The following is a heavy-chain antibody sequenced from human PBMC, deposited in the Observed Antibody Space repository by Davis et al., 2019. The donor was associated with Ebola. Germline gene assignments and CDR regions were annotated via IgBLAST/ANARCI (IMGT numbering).Heavy chain of an antibody. CDR3: ARAAWENTALAY. J-gene: IGHJ4*02. D-gene: IGHD5-18*01. Sequence: PSVKVSCKASGYTFTGYYMHWVRQAPGQGLEWMGWINPNSGGTNYAQKFQGWVTMTRDTSISTAYMELSRLRSDDTAVYYCARAAWENTALAYWGQGTLVTVSS. CDR1: GYTFTGYY. CDR2: INPNSGGT. V-gene: IGHV1-2*04.